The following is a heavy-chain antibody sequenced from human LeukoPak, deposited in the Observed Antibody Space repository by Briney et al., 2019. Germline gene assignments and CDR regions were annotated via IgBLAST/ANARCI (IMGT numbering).Heavy chain of an antibody. CDR3: AKAFSLYSGDAFDV. Sequence: GGSLRLSCAASGFTFSSYGMHWVRQAPGKGLEWVAFIRYDGSNKYYADSVKGRFTISRDNSKNTLYLQMNSLRAEDTAVYYCAKAFSLYSGDAFDVWGQGTMVTVSS. CDR2: IRYDGSNK. J-gene: IGHJ3*01. V-gene: IGHV3-30*02. D-gene: IGHD1-26*01. CDR1: GFTFSSYG.